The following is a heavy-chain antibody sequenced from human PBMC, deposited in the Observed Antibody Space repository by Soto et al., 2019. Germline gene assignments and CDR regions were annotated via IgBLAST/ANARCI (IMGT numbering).Heavy chain of an antibody. CDR1: GGSISDYH. Sequence: PSETLSLTCAVYGGSISDYHWSWIRQTPGKGLEWIGEINHSGATNYSPSLKSRVTMSLDTSKDQFSLHLNSVTAADTAVYYCSRVGCSNSKCYTRGMDVWGQGTTVT. CDR2: INHSGAT. J-gene: IGHJ6*02. D-gene: IGHD2-2*01. V-gene: IGHV4-34*01. CDR3: SRVGCSNSKCYTRGMDV.